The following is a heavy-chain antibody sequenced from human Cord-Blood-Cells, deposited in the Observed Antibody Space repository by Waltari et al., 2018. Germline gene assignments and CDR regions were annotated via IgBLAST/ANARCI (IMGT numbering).Heavy chain of an antibody. Sequence: EVQLVESGGGLVQPGGSLRLSCAASGFTFSSYWMHWVRQVSGKGLVWVSRINSDGGSTSCADTVKGRFTISRDNAKNTLYLQMNSLRAEDTAVYYCAREANWGSALGYWGQGTLVTVSS. CDR2: INSDGGST. J-gene: IGHJ4*02. CDR3: AREANWGSALGY. CDR1: GFTFSSYW. V-gene: IGHV3-74*01. D-gene: IGHD7-27*01.